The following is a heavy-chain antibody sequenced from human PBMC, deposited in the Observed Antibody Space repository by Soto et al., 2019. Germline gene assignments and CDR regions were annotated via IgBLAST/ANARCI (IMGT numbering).Heavy chain of an antibody. J-gene: IGHJ6*02. D-gene: IGHD6-19*01. CDR1: GGSFSGYY. V-gene: IGHV4-34*01. CDR3: ARGAGYSSGWSYYYYYGMGV. CDR2: INHSGST. Sequence: SETLSLTCAVYGGSFSGYYWSWIRQPPGKGLEWIGEINHSGSTDYNPSLKSRVTISVDTSKNQFSLKLSSVTAADTAVYYCARGAGYSSGWSYYYYYGMGVWGQGTTVTVSS.